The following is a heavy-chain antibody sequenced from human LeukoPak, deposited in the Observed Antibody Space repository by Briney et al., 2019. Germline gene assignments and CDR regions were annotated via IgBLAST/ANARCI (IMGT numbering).Heavy chain of an antibody. D-gene: IGHD3-16*01. J-gene: IGHJ3*02. CDR3: AREIRRADAFDI. CDR1: GFTFSAYY. Sequence: GGSLRLSCAASGFTFSAYYMSWIRQAPGKGLEWVSYISSSGSTIYYADSVKGRFTISRDNAKNSLYLQMNSLRAEDTAVYYCAREIRRADAFDIWGQGTMVTVSS. CDR2: ISSSGSTI. V-gene: IGHV3-11*04.